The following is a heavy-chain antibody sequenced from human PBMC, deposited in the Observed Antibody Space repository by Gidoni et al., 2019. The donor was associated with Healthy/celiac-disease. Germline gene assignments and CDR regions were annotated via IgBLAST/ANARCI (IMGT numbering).Heavy chain of an antibody. J-gene: IGHJ4*02. D-gene: IGHD7-27*01. Sequence: EVQPVESGGGLIQPGGSLRPSCAASGFNVSSNYMSWVRQAPGKGLGWVSVIYSGGSTYYADSVKGRFTISRDNSKNTLYLQMNSLRAEDTAVYYCAGHEIKLGGFDYWGQGTLVTVSS. V-gene: IGHV3-53*01. CDR2: IYSGGST. CDR1: GFNVSSNY. CDR3: AGHEIKLGGFDY.